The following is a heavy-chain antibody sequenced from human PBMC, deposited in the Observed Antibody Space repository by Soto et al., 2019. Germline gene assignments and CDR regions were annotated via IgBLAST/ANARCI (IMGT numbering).Heavy chain of an antibody. Sequence: QVQLQESGPGLVKPSGTLSLTCTVSGGSIKTDVWWSWLRRPPGKGLEWIGEIYQNGHTNYNPSLKRRVAMSVDTSKNQFSLTLTSVTAADTAMYYCARDAAVAGETDRFYYWGQGILVTVSS. CDR1: GGSIKTDVW. CDR2: IYQNGHT. CDR3: ARDAAVAGETDRFYY. J-gene: IGHJ4*02. D-gene: IGHD6-19*01. V-gene: IGHV4-4*02.